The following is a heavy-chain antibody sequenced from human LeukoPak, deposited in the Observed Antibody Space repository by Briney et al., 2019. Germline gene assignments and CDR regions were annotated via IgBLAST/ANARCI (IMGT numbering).Heavy chain of an antibody. CDR1: GFTFSSYS. CDR3: ASSYDFWSGYEYYFDY. V-gene: IGHV3-21*01. Sequence: PGGSLRLSCAASGFTFSSYSMNWVRQAPGKGLEWVSPISSSSSYIYYADSVKGRFTISRDNAKNSLYLQMNSLRAEDTAVYYCASSYDFWSGYEYYFDYWGQGTLVTVSS. D-gene: IGHD3-3*01. J-gene: IGHJ4*02. CDR2: ISSSSSYI.